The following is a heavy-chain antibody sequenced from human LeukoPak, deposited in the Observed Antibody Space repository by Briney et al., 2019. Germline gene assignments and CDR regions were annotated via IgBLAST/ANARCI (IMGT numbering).Heavy chain of an antibody. CDR3: ARVRGDYGRISDY. V-gene: IGHV3-7*05. J-gene: IGHJ4*02. CDR1: GFTFSSYF. D-gene: IGHD4/OR15-4a*01. Sequence: TGGSLRLSCAASGFTFSSYFMNWVRQAPGKGLEWVAKIHPDGSDKYYVDSVKGRFTISRDNAKSSLHLQMNSLRAEDTAVYYCARVRGDYGRISDYWGQGTLVTVSS. CDR2: IHPDGSDK.